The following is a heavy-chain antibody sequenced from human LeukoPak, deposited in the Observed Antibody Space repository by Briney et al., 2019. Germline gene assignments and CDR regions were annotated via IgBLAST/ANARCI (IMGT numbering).Heavy chain of an antibody. Sequence: GGSLRLSCAASGFTFSSNGMHWVRQAPGKGLEWVAVIWYDGSNKYYADSVKGRFTISRDNSKNTLYLQMNSLRAEDTAVYYCAKGDYDYGGFDPWGQGTLVTVSS. CDR3: AKGDYDYGGFDP. J-gene: IGHJ5*02. CDR1: GFTFSSNG. V-gene: IGHV3-33*06. D-gene: IGHD3-3*01. CDR2: IWYDGSNK.